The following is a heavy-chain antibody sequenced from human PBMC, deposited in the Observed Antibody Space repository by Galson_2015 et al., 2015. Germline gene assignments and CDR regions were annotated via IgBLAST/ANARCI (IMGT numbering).Heavy chain of an antibody. CDR2: VSSSSATI. D-gene: IGHD5-18*01. V-gene: IGHV3-48*02. J-gene: IGHJ4*02. CDR1: GFTFSSYT. Sequence: SLRLSCAASGFTFSSYTISWVRQAPGKGLEWVSYVSSSSATIYYADSVKGRFTISRDNAKNSLYLQMNSLRDEDTAVYYCVRGNSGYGNFDYWGQGVLVTVSS. CDR3: VRGNSGYGNFDY.